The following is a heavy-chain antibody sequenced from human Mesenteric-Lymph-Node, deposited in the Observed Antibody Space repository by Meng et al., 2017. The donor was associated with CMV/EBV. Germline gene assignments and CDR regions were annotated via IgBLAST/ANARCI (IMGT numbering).Heavy chain of an antibody. D-gene: IGHD2-2*01. V-gene: IGHV4-39*07. Sequence: YCGWICQPPGKGPAFIGYISNSGSTYYNPSLKSRVTVSADTSNNQFSLNLSSVTAADSAVYFCARVTCSSTSCGLGVGPPDEFDMWGQGTMVTVSS. CDR1: Y. CDR2: ISNSGST. J-gene: IGHJ3*02. CDR3: ARVTCSSTSCGLGVGPPDEFDM.